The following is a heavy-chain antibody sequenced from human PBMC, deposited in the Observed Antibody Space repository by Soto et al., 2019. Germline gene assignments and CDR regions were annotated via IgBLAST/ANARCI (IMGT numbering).Heavy chain of an antibody. CDR3: AGYPYYYYGMDV. Sequence: HVKLVESGGGVVQPGRSLRLSCAASGFTFSSYAMHWVRQAPGKGLEWVAVISYDGSNKYYADSVKGRFTISRDNSKNTLYLQMNSLRAEDTAMYYAAGYPYYYYGMDVWGQGTTVTVSS. D-gene: IGHD6-13*01. J-gene: IGHJ6*02. CDR2: ISYDGSNK. CDR1: GFTFSSYA. V-gene: IGHV3-30-3*01.